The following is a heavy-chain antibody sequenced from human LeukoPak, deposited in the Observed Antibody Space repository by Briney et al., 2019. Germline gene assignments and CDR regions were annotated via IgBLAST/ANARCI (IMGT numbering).Heavy chain of an antibody. Sequence: SETLSLTCTVSGGSINTADYYWSWIRQPPGKGLEWIGYIYYSGSTFFNYNASLSSRLTISLDKSKNQFSLHLSSVTAADSAMYYRARSRSGSYAEFVYWGQGTLVTASS. V-gene: IGHV4-30-4*01. J-gene: IGHJ4*02. CDR3: ARSRSGSYAEFVY. CDR2: IYYSGST. CDR1: GGSINTADYY. D-gene: IGHD3-10*01.